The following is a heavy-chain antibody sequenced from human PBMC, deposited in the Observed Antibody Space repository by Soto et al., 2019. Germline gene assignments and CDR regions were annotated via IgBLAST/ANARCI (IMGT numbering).Heavy chain of an antibody. Sequence: EVQLLESGGGLVQPGGSLRLSCAASGFTFTNYAMSWVRQAPGKGLEWVSTISASGGSTYHADSMKGRFTISRDNSKNTLSMQMNSLRDEDTAAYYCAKDMRGSGSYYIYCMDVWGQGTTVTVS. CDR3: AKDMRGSGSYYIYCMDV. CDR1: GFTFTNYA. D-gene: IGHD3-10*01. CDR2: ISASGGST. J-gene: IGHJ6*02. V-gene: IGHV3-23*01.